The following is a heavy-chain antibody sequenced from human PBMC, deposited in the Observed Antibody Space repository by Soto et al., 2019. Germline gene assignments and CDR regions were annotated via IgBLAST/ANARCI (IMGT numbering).Heavy chain of an antibody. CDR1: VFTFGDYY. V-gene: IGHV3-11*06. CDR2: ISSSSSYT. CDR3: ARDRDYYDFRAGHF. J-gene: IGHJ1*01. D-gene: IGHD3-3*01. Sequence: GGSLRLSCASSVFTFGDYYMSCIRQSPGKWLEWVSYISSSSSYTNYADAVKGRFTISRDNAKNSLYLQMNSLRADDTAVYYCARDRDYYDFRAGHFWGLGTLVTVSS.